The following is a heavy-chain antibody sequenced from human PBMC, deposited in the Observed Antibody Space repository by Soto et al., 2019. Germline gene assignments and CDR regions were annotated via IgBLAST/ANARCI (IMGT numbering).Heavy chain of an antibody. CDR1: GGSISSSSYY. J-gene: IGHJ4*02. CDR3: ARHRYNGILTGSYKKYFFDL. CDR2: IDYRENT. Sequence: PSETLSLTCTVSGGSISSSSYYWGWIRQPPGKGLEWIGSIDYRENTNYNSSFKSRVTTSIDTPKNQFSLRLSSVTAADTAVYYCARHRYNGILTGSYKKYFFDLWGQGTLVTVSS. D-gene: IGHD3-9*01. V-gene: IGHV4-39*01.